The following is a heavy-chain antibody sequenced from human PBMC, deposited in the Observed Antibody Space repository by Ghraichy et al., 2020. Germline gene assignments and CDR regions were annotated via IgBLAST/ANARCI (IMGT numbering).Heavy chain of an antibody. V-gene: IGHV4-59*01. J-gene: IGHJ3*01. Sequence: SETLSLTCTVSGDSIRTYYWSWIRQPPGKGLEWIGYIDYSGGTNYNSSLKSRVTISIDTSKHQFSLQLTSVTAADTAVYYCARAGSGYSFNVWGQGTMVTVSS. CDR1: GDSIRTYY. D-gene: IGHD3-22*01. CDR2: IDYSGGT. CDR3: ARAGSGYSFNV.